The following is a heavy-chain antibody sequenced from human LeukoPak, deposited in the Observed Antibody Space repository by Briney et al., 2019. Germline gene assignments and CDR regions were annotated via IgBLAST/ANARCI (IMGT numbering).Heavy chain of an antibody. V-gene: IGHV4-34*01. Sequence: SETLSLTCAVYGGSFSGYYWSWIRQPPGKGLEWIGEINHSGSTNYNPSLKRRVTISVDTSKNQFSLKLSSVTAADTAVYYCARGAMGTMIVTHWGQGTLVTVSS. CDR3: ARGAMGTMIVTH. CDR2: INHSGST. CDR1: GGSFSGYY. J-gene: IGHJ4*02. D-gene: IGHD3-22*01.